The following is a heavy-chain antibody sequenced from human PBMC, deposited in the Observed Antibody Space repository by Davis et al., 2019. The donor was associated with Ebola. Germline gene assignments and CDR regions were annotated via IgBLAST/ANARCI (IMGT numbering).Heavy chain of an antibody. J-gene: IGHJ4*02. V-gene: IGHV3-23*01. D-gene: IGHD6-13*01. CDR3: AGGPSSSWSLYGY. CDR1: GFTFNTYA. Sequence: PGGSLRLSCAASGFTFNTYAMTWVRQAPGKGLEWVSTITGSGGSVYYADSVKGRFTISRDNSKNTLYLQMNSLRGEDTAVYYCAGGPSSSWSLYGYWGQGTLVTVSS. CDR2: ITGSGGSV.